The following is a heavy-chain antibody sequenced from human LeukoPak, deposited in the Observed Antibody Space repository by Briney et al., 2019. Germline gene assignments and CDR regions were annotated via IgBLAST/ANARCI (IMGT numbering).Heavy chain of an antibody. J-gene: IGHJ4*02. V-gene: IGHV1-2*02. CDR2: MNPNSGDT. CDR3: ARVVGYYDTSAYYGYYFDF. CDR1: GYTFTGYY. D-gene: IGHD3-22*01. Sequence: GASVKVSCKASGYTFTGYYMHWVRQAPGQGLEWMGGMNPNSGDTDYAQKFQGRVTMTRDTSISTAYMELSSLRSDDTAVYYCARVVGYYDTSAYYGYYFDFWGQGTLVTVSS.